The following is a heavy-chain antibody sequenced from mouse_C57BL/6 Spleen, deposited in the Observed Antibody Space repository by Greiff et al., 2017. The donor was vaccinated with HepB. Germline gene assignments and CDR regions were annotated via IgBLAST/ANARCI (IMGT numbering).Heavy chain of an antibody. D-gene: IGHD2-4*01. Sequence: QVQLQQSGPELVKPGASAKISCKASGYAFSSSWMNWVKQRPGKGLEWIGRIYPGDGDTNYNGKFKGKATLTADKSSSTAYMQLSSLTSEDAAVYVCARPYSYDYDGGGFAYWGQGTLVTVSA. CDR1: GYAFSSSW. V-gene: IGHV1-82*01. CDR3: ARPYSYDYDGGGFAY. J-gene: IGHJ3*01. CDR2: IYPGDGDT.